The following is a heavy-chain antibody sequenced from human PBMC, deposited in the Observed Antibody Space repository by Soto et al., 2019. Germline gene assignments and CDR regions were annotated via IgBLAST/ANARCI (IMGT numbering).Heavy chain of an antibody. CDR3: ATDIGGSSYYYYYYGMEV. J-gene: IGHJ6*02. CDR2: IKQDGSEK. V-gene: IGHV3-7*03. CDR1: GFTFSSYW. Sequence: PGGSLRLSCAASGFTFSSYWMSWVRQAPGKGLEWVANIKQDGSEKYYVDSVKGRFTISRDNAKNSLYLQMNSLRAEDTAVYYCATDIGGSSYYYYYYGMEVWGQGTTVTSP. D-gene: IGHD6-6*01.